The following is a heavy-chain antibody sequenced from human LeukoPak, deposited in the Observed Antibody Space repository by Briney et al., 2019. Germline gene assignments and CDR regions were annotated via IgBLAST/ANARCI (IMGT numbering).Heavy chain of an antibody. D-gene: IGHD5-18*01. V-gene: IGHV3-30*18. CDR2: ISYDGSNK. CDR1: GSTFSSYG. J-gene: IGHJ4*02. Sequence: GGSLRLSCAASGSTFSSYGMHWVRQAPGKGLEWVAVISYDGSNKYYADSVKGRFTISRDNSKNTLYLQMNSLRAEDTAVYYCAKLHRRVDTAMVTDYWGQGTLVTVSS. CDR3: AKLHRRVDTAMVTDY.